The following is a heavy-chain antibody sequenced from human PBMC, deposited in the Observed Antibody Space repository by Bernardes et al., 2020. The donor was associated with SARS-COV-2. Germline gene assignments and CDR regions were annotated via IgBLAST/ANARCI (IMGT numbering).Heavy chain of an antibody. Sequence: SVKVSCKASGGTFSNYPISWVRQAPGKGLEWMGGIIPIFGTANYAQKFLGRVTITADESTSTAYMELSSLRSEDTAVYYCARDFGGFGDTSGYYFYWGQGTLVTVSS. D-gene: IGHD3-22*01. CDR2: IIPIFGTA. CDR3: ARDFGGFGDTSGYYFY. J-gene: IGHJ4*02. CDR1: GGTFSNYP. V-gene: IGHV1-69*13.